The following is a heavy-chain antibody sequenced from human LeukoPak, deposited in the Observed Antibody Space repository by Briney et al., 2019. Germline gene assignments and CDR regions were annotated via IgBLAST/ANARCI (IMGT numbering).Heavy chain of an antibody. D-gene: IGHD2-2*01. CDR2: IIPIFGTA. Sequence: ASVKVSCKASGGTFSSYGISWVRQAPGQGLEWMGRIIPIFGTAKYTQKFQGRVTITTDESTSTAYMDLSSLRSEDTTVYYCAREGHYARDAFDIWGQGTMVTVSS. CDR3: AREGHYARDAFDI. CDR1: GGTFSSYG. V-gene: IGHV1-69*05. J-gene: IGHJ3*02.